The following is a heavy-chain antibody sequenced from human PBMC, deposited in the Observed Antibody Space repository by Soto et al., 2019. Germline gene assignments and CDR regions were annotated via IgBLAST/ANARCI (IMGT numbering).Heavy chain of an antibody. CDR1: GFTFSNAW. CDR3: TTGLSPYYDILTGYYDPSYYYYGMDV. V-gene: IGHV3-15*07. Sequence: LRLSCAASGFTFSNAWMNWVRQAPGKGLEWVGRIKSKTDGGTTDYAAPVKGRFTISRDDSKNTLYLQMNSLKTEDTAVYYCTTGLSPYYDILTGYYDPSYYYYGMDVWGQGTTVTVSS. D-gene: IGHD3-9*01. J-gene: IGHJ6*02. CDR2: IKSKTDGGTT.